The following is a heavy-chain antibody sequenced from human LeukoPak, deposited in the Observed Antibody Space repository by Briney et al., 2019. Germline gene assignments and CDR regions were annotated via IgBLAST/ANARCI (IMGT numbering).Heavy chain of an antibody. D-gene: IGHD5-18*01. V-gene: IGHV3-33*01. CDR2: IWYDGSGK. CDR1: RFTFTDYG. CDR3: ARGGVDTAMVGY. Sequence: GGSLRLSCAASRFTFTDYGMHWVRQPPGKGLEWVALIWYDGSGKYYADSVKGRFTISRDNSKNTLYLQMNSLRAEDTAVYYCARGGVDTAMVGYWGQGTLVTVSS. J-gene: IGHJ4*02.